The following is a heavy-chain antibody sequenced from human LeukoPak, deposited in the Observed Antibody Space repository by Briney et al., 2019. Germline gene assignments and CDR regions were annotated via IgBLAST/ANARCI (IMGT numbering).Heavy chain of an antibody. CDR2: IYTSGST. CDR1: GGSISSGSYY. D-gene: IGHD3-3*01. J-gene: IGHJ3*02. V-gene: IGHV4-61*02. Sequence: SQTLSLTCTVSGGSISSGSYYWSWIRQPAGKGLEWIGRIYTSGSTNYNPSLKSRVTISVDTSKNQFSLKLSSVTAADTAVYYCARVRFLEWLFPPDAFDIWGQGTMVTVSS. CDR3: ARVRFLEWLFPPDAFDI.